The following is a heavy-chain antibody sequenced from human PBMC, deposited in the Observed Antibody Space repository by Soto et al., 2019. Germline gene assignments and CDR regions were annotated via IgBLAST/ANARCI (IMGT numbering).Heavy chain of an antibody. Sequence: GGSLRLSCAASGFTFSNAWMSWVRQAPGKGLEWVGRIKSKTDGGTTDYAAPVKGRFTISRDDSKNTLYLQMNSLKTEDTAVYYCTTVTLSYCSSTSCSYWGQGTLVTVSS. CDR2: IKSKTDGGTT. J-gene: IGHJ4*02. CDR1: GFTFSNAW. D-gene: IGHD2-2*01. CDR3: TTVTLSYCSSTSCSY. V-gene: IGHV3-15*01.